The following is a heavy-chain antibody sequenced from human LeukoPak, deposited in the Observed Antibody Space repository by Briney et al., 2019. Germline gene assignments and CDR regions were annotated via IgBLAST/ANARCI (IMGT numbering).Heavy chain of an antibody. V-gene: IGHV3-30*02. Sequence: GGSLRLSCAASGFTFSSYAMHWVRQAPGEGLEWVALIRFDGSNKYYADSMKGRFTISRDNSKYTLYLQMNSLRAEDTAVYYCAKVRWDRRELLLALDYWGQGTLVTVSS. J-gene: IGHJ4*02. CDR3: AKVRWDRRELLLALDY. CDR1: GFTFSSYA. D-gene: IGHD1-26*01. CDR2: IRFDGSNK.